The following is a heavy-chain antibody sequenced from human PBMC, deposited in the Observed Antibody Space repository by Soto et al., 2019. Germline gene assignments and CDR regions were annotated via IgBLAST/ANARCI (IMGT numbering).Heavy chain of an antibody. Sequence: GGSLRLSCAASGFTFSSYGMHWVRQAPGKGLEWVAVISYDGSYKYYADSVKGRFTISRDNSKNTLYLQMNSLRAEDTAVYYCASDRYYYYYMDVWGKGTTVTVSS. CDR2: ISYDGSYK. CDR3: ASDRYYYYYMDV. J-gene: IGHJ6*03. CDR1: GFTFSSYG. V-gene: IGHV3-30*03.